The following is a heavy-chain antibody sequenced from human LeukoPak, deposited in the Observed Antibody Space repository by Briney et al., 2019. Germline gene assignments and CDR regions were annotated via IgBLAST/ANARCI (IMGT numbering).Heavy chain of an antibody. J-gene: IGHJ4*02. Sequence: GASVKVSCKASGYTFTSYDINWVRQATGQGLEWMGWMNPNSGNTGYAQKFQGRVTITADESTSTAYMELSSLRSEDTGVYYCAISVDYWGQGTLVTVSS. CDR3: AISVDY. CDR1: GYTFTSYD. CDR2: MNPNSGNT. V-gene: IGHV1-8*01.